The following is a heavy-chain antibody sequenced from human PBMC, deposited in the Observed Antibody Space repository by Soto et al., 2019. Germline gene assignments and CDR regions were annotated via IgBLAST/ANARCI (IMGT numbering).Heavy chain of an antibody. CDR1: GDSISNVY. CDR3: TTGTGRYLDR. CDR2: VSASART. J-gene: IGHJ2*01. D-gene: IGHD7-27*01. V-gene: IGHV4-4*07. Sequence: QVQLQESGPGLVKPSETLSLTCTVSGDSISNVYWSWIRQPAGKGLESMGRVSASARTHYTPSLLSRVTTQRDPSKSQSSLRLPPVSAAETAFYLSTTGTGRYLDRWTPGTLLFVAS.